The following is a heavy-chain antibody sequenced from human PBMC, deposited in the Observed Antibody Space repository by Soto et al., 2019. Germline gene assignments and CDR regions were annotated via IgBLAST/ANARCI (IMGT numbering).Heavy chain of an antibody. Sequence: SVKVSCKASGGTFSSYAISWVRQAPGQGLEWMGGIIPIFGTANYAQKFQGRVTITADESMSTAYMELNSLRAEDTAVYYCARESEDLTSNFDYWGQGTLVTVSS. CDR2: IIPIFGTA. V-gene: IGHV1-69*13. CDR1: GGTFSSYA. CDR3: ARESEDLTSNFDY. J-gene: IGHJ4*02.